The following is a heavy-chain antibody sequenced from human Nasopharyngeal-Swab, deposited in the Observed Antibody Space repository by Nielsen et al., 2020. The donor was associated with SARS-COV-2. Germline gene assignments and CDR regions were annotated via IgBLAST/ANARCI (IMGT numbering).Heavy chain of an antibody. J-gene: IGHJ4*02. Sequence: SPKIPCAASGFTFSSYGMHWVRQAPGKGLEWVAVIWYDGSNKYYADSVKGRFTISRDNSKNTLYLQMNSLRAEDTAVYYCARDLRCSSTSCYDEAAYWGQGTLVTVSS. CDR1: GFTFSSYG. V-gene: IGHV3-33*01. D-gene: IGHD2-2*01. CDR2: IWYDGSNK. CDR3: ARDLRCSSTSCYDEAAY.